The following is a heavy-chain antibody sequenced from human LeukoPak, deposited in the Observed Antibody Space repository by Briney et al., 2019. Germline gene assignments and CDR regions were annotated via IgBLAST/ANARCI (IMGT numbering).Heavy chain of an antibody. CDR3: AREVDVVVVAATMGAFDI. CDR2: IYYSGST. J-gene: IGHJ3*02. V-gene: IGHV4-59*12. Sequence: SETLSLTCTVSGGSISSYYWSWIRQPPGKGLEWIGYIYYSGSTNYNPSPKSRVTISVDTSKNQFSLKLSSVTAADTAVYYCAREVDVVVVAATMGAFDIWGQGTMVTVSS. D-gene: IGHD2-15*01. CDR1: GGSISSYY.